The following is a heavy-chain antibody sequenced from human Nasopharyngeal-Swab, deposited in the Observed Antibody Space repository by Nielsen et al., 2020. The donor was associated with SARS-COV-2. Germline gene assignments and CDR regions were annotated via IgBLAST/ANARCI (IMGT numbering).Heavy chain of an antibody. D-gene: IGHD4-17*01. CDR3: AKNGGYGDYGRYFDY. V-gene: IGHV3-23*03. CDR2: IYSGGSST. CDR1: GFTFSSYA. Sequence: GGSLRLSCAASGFTFSSYAMSWVRQAPGKGLEWVSVIYSGGSSTYYADSVKGRFTISRDNSKNTLYLQMNSLRAEDTAVYYCAKNGGYGDYGRYFDYWGQGTLVTVSS. J-gene: IGHJ4*02.